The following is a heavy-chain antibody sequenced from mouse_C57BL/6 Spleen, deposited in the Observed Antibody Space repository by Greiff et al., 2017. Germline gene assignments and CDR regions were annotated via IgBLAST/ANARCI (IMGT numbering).Heavy chain of an antibody. V-gene: IGHV2-2*01. Sequence: QVQLQQSGPGLVQPSQSLSISCTASGFSLTSYGVHWVRQSPGQGLEWLGVIWRGGNNDKNADYITRLSISKYNTKNQVFFKMNSLQADDTAIYYCARNTGYYFDYWGQGTTLTVSS. J-gene: IGHJ2*01. CDR1: GFSLTSYG. CDR2: IWRGGNN. CDR3: ARNTGYYFDY. D-gene: IGHD2-2*01.